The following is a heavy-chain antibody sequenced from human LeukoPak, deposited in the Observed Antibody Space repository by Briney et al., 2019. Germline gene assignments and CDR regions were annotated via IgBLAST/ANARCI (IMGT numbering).Heavy chain of an antibody. V-gene: IGHV3-48*03. CDR2: ILNSGTTT. CDR1: GFTFSSYE. Sequence: GGSLRLSCAASGFTFSSYEMNWVRQAPGKGLEWVSYILNSGTTTYYADSVKGRFTISRDNAKNSLYLQMNSLRAEDTGVYYCARGGISAAGTFDPWGQGTMVTVSS. CDR3: ARGGISAAGTFDP. J-gene: IGHJ5*02. D-gene: IGHD6-13*01.